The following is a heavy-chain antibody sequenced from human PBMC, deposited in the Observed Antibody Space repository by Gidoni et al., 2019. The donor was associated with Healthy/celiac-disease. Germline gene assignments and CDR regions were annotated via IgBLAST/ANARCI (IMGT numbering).Heavy chain of an antibody. D-gene: IGHD2-2*01. V-gene: IGHV4-34*01. CDR1: RRHFSGYY. J-gene: IGHJ5*02. CDR3: ARAGVPATIGNWFDP. Sequence: QVQLQPWRAGPLKPSDTLSIPCAVYRRHFSGYYWSWIRQPPGKGLEWIGEINHSGSTNYHPSLKSRVTRSVDTSKNQFSLKLSSVTAADTAVYYCARAGVPATIGNWFDPWGQGTLVTVSS. CDR2: INHSGST.